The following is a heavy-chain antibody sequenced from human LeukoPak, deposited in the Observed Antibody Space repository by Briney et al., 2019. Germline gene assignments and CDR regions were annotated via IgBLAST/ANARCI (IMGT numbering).Heavy chain of an antibody. CDR3: TRHSKVTTSPSHYYYGLDV. D-gene: IGHD1-14*01. J-gene: IGHJ6*02. V-gene: IGHV4-39*01. Sequence: SEALSLTCSISGGSVSTTDYYWAWIRQPPGKGLEWIGSVYYSGSTYYNPSLKSRVTIAVDTSKNQFSLKLSSVTAADTAVYYCTRHSKVTTSPSHYYYGLDVWGQGTTVTVSS. CDR1: GGSVSTTDYY. CDR2: VYYSGST.